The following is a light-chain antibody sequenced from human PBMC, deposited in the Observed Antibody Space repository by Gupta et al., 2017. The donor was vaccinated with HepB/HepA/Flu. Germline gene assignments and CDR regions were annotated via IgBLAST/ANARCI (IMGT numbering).Light chain of an antibody. Sequence: QLVLTQSPSASASLGASVKLTCTLSSGYSSYAIAWHQQQPEKGPRYLLKLNSDGSHSKGDGIPDRFSGSSSGAERHLTISSLQAEDEADYYCQTWGTGIWVFGGGTKLTVL. V-gene: IGLV4-69*01. CDR1: SGYSSYA. J-gene: IGLJ3*02. CDR2: LNSDGSH. CDR3: QTWGTGIWV.